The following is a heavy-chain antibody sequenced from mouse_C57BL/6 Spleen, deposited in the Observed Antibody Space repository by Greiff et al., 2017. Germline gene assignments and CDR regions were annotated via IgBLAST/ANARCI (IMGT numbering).Heavy chain of an antibody. D-gene: IGHD2-4*01. CDR2: IYPGSGST. J-gene: IGHJ2*01. CDR3: ARWRGLQYYFDY. Sequence: QVQLQQPGAELVKPGASVKLSCKASGYTFTSYWITWVKQRPGQGLEWIGDIYPGSGSTNYNEKFKSKATLTVDTSSSTAYMKLSSLTDEDSAVYYCARWRGLQYYFDYRGQGTTLTVSS. V-gene: IGHV1-55*01. CDR1: GYTFTSYW.